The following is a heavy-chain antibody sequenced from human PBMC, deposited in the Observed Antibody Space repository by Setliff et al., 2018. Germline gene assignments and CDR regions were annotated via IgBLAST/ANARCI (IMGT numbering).Heavy chain of an antibody. Sequence: SETLSLTCIVSGASISSDGYYWSWICQHPGKGLEWIGYIYYSGSTYYNPSLKSRVTISLDTSKNQFSLELSSVTAADTAVYYCARSRTIAVKGGVFAVWGRGTLVTVSS. V-gene: IGHV4-31*03. CDR1: GASISSDGYY. CDR3: ARSRTIAVKGGVFAV. CDR2: IYYSGST. J-gene: IGHJ2*01. D-gene: IGHD6-19*01.